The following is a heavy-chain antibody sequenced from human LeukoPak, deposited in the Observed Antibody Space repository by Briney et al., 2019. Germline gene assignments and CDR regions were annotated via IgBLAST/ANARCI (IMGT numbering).Heavy chain of an antibody. CDR2: IYTSGST. J-gene: IGHJ6*03. D-gene: IGHD3-10*01. Sequence: PSETPSLTCTISGGSVSDYYWSWIRQPAGKGLEWIGRIYTSGSTNYNPSLKSRVTMSVDTSKNQFSLKLSSVTAADTAVYYCARGLYYYGSGSYYYYMDVWGKGTTVTISS. CDR1: GGSVSDYY. V-gene: IGHV4-4*07. CDR3: ARGLYYYGSGSYYYYMDV.